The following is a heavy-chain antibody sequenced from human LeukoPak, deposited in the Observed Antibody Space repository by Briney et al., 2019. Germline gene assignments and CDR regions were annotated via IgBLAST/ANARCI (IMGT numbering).Heavy chain of an antibody. J-gene: IGHJ4*02. CDR3: ARDLVPAATYAAGY. CDR1: GFTFTSSA. V-gene: IGHV1-58*01. CDR2: IVVGSGNT. D-gene: IGHD2-2*01. Sequence: SVKVSCKASGFTFTSSAVQWVRQARGQRLEWIGWIVVGSGNTNYAQKFQERVTMTRDTSISTAYMELSRLRSDDTAVYYCARDLVPAATYAAGYWGQGTLVTVSS.